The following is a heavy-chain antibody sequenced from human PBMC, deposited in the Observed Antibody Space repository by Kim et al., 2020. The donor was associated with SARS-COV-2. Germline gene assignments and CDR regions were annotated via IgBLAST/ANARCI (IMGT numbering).Heavy chain of an antibody. CDR1: GGSFSGYY. V-gene: IGHV4-34*01. Sequence: SETLSLTCAVYGGSFSGYYWSWIRQPPGKGLEWIGEINHSGSTNYNPCLKSRVTISVDTSKNQFSLKLSSVTAADTAVYYCARVGSGGSCYSGLSRCNNWFDPWGQGTLVTVSS. D-gene: IGHD2-15*01. J-gene: IGHJ5*02. CDR2: INHSGST. CDR3: ARVGSGGSCYSGLSRCNNWFDP.